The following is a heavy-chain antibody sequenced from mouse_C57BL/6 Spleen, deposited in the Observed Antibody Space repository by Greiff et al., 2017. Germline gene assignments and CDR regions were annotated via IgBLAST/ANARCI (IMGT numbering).Heavy chain of an antibody. V-gene: IGHV5-9-1*02. CDR1: GFTFSSYA. Sequence: EVKVEESGEGLVKPGGSLKLSCAASGFTFSSYAMSWVRQTPEKRLAWVAYISSGGDYIYYADTVKGRFTISRDNARNTLYLQMSSLKSEDTAMYYCTRDAGGNEGFAYWGQGTLVTVSA. CDR3: TRDAGGNEGFAY. J-gene: IGHJ3*01. CDR2: ISSGGDYI. D-gene: IGHD2-1*01.